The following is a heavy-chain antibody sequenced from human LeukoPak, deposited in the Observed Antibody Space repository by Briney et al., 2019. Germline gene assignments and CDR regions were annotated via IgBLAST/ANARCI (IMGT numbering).Heavy chain of an antibody. CDR1: GGTFNNSA. D-gene: IGHD4-17*01. CDR2: IMPLFGTA. CDR3: ARDVHGDYGSGWFDP. J-gene: IGHJ5*02. Sequence: SVKVSCKTSGGTFNNSAISWVRQAPGQGLEWLGGIMPLFGTAGYAQKFQGRVTVTKDESTRTVYLELTSLTSDVTAVYYCARDVHGDYGSGWFDPWGQGTLVSVSS. V-gene: IGHV1-69*05.